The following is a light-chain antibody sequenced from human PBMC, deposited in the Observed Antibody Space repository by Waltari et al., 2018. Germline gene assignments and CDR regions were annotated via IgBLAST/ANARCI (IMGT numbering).Light chain of an antibody. CDR1: SSDVGTYNY. Sequence: QSALTQPASVSGSPGQSITISCTGTSSDVGTYNYVSWYQLHPGKAPKLILYDVRQRPSGVSSRFSGSKSGNTASLAISGLQAEDEADYYCSAYTRSITYVMFGGGTKLTVL. CDR3: SAYTRSITYVM. CDR2: DVR. J-gene: IGLJ3*02. V-gene: IGLV2-14*03.